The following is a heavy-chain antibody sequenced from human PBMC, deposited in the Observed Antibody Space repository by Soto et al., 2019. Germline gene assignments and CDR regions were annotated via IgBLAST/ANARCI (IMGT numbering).Heavy chain of an antibody. J-gene: IGHJ6*02. D-gene: IGHD2-15*01. CDR1: GFTFSSYA. CDR3: AKDHSEQQIVVVVAATYYYYGMDV. CDR2: ISGSGGST. Sequence: GSLRLSCAASGFTFSSYAMSWVRQAPGRGLEWVSAISGSGGSTYYADSVKGRFTISRDNSKNTLYLQMNSLRAGDTAVYYCAKDHSEQQIVVVVAATYYYYGMDVWGQGTTVTVSS. V-gene: IGHV3-23*01.